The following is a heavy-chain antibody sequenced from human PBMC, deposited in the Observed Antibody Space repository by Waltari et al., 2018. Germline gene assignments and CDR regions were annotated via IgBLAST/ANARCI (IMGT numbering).Heavy chain of an antibody. Sequence: QVQLAESGGGLVKPGGSLRLSCAASGFTFRDYYMGWIRQAQGEGLEGVSYIMTSGSTIYYADSVKCRFTISRDNAKNSLYLQMISLRAEDTAVYYCARDSADYYDSSGAFDIWGQGTMVTVSS. CDR2: IMTSGSTI. J-gene: IGHJ3*02. D-gene: IGHD3-22*01. CDR3: ARDSADYYDSSGAFDI. V-gene: IGHV3-11*04. CDR1: GFTFRDYY.